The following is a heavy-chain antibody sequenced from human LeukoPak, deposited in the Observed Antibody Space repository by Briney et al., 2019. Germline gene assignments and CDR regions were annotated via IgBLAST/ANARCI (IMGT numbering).Heavy chain of an antibody. CDR3: ARERDGYCGGDCYYYYGMDV. V-gene: IGHV3-66*01. CDR2: IHCGGNT. J-gene: IGHJ6*02. Sequence: GGSLRLSCTASGFAVSSNYINWVRQAPGKGLEWVSVIHCGGNTYYAHSVKDRFTISRDNSKNTVYLQMNSLRAEDTALYYCARERDGYCGGDCYYYYGMDVWGQGTTVTVSS. CDR1: GFAVSSNY. D-gene: IGHD2-21*02.